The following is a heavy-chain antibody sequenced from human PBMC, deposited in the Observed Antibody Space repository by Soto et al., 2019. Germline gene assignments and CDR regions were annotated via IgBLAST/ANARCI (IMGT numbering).Heavy chain of an antibody. D-gene: IGHD2-21*01. CDR1: GGLFSSYP. Sequence: QEQLVQSGAEVKKPGSSVKVSCKASGGLFSSYPISWVRQVPGQGLEWMGGIIPVFQTAYYTQRFQGRVTITADEAKNTAYGGLSSLRFEETAMYYWRGGGGGYTWLNESWGQGTLVTVSS. J-gene: IGHJ5*02. CDR2: IIPVFQTA. CDR3: RGGGGGYTWLNES. V-gene: IGHV1-69*01.